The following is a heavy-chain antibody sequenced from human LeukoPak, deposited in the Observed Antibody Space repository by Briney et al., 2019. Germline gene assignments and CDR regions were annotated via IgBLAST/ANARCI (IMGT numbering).Heavy chain of an antibody. CDR3: VREGPIRFLEQIDY. CDR1: SYSISRGYY. CDR2: IHHTGTT. D-gene: IGHD3-3*01. J-gene: IGHJ4*02. V-gene: IGHV4-38-2*02. Sequence: SETLSLTCTVSSYSISRGYYWGWIRPSPGKGLEWIGNIHHTGTTSYNPSLESRVTISLDLSKNQFSLRLSSVTAADTALYYCVREGPIRFLEQIDYWGQGALVTVSS.